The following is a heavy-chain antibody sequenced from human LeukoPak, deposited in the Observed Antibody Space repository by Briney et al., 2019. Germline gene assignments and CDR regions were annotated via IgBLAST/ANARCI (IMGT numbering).Heavy chain of an antibody. Sequence: SETLSLACVVSGGSLTDYHWNWIRQSPGKGLEWIGEISHSGSTTYNPSLKSRLTMSVDTSKNQFSLKLRSVTVADTAVYYCARGLIWHFLLDSRRDSFDVWGQGTAITVSS. CDR2: ISHSGST. D-gene: IGHD3/OR15-3a*01. CDR1: GGSLTDYH. CDR3: ARGLIWHFLLDSRRDSFDV. J-gene: IGHJ3*01. V-gene: IGHV4-34*01.